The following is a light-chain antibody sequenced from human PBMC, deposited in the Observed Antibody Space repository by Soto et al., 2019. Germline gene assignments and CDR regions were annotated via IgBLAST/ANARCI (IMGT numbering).Light chain of an antibody. CDR3: QQTYIAPAT. V-gene: IGKV1-39*01. CDR1: QDISNS. Sequence: DIQMTQSPSSLSASVGDRVTISCQASQDISNSLNWYQQKPGKAPKLLIYAASSLQSGVPSRFSGSGSGTDFILTIDSLQPEDFATYYCQQTYIAPATFGQGTKVGVK. J-gene: IGKJ1*01. CDR2: AAS.